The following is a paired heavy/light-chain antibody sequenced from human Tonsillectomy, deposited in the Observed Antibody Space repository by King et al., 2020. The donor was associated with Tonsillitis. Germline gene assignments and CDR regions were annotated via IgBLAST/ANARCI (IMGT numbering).Light chain of an antibody. J-gene: IGLJ1*01. CDR3: QVWDSSSDHYV. Sequence: SYVLTQPPSVSVAPGQTARITCGGNNIGSKSVHWYQQKPGQAPVLVVYDDSDRPSGIPERFSGSNSGNTATLTISRVEAGDEADYYCQVWDSSSDHYVFGTGTKVTVL. V-gene: IGLV3-21*02. CDR2: DDS. CDR1: NIGSKS.
Heavy chain of an antibody. CDR3: ARGPIVGASLILNWFDP. Sequence: EVQLVESGGGLVQPGGSLRLSCAASGFTFSSYWMHWVRQAPGKGLVWVSRINSDGSSTSYADSVKGRFTISRDNAKNTLYLQMNSLRAEDTAVYYCARGPIVGASLILNWFDPWGQGTLVTVSS. CDR2: INSDGSST. CDR1: GFTFSSYW. V-gene: IGHV3-74*01. D-gene: IGHD1-26*01. J-gene: IGHJ5*02.